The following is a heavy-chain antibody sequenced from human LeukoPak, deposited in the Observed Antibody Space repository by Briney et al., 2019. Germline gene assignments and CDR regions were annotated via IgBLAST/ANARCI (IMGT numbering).Heavy chain of an antibody. Sequence: ASVKVSCKASGYTFTSYGISWVRQAPGQGLEWMGWISAYNGNTNYAQKLQGRVTMTTDTSTSTAYMELRSLRSDDTAVYYCARDYQGFGELFDYYYYGMDVWARGPRSPSPQ. V-gene: IGHV1-18*04. CDR2: ISAYNGNT. D-gene: IGHD3-10*01. J-gene: IGHJ6*04. CDR3: ARDYQGFGELFDYYYYGMDV. CDR1: GYTFTSYG.